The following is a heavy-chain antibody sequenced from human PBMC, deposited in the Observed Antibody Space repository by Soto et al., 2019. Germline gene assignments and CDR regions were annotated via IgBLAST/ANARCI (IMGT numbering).Heavy chain of an antibody. Sequence: QVQLVQSGAEVKKPGSSVKVSCKASGGTFSSYAISWVRQAPGQGLEWMGGIIPIFGTANYAQKFQGRVTITADESTSTAYMELSSLRSEDTAVYSCARDGSGYEILTGYAPAFDIWGQGTMVTVSS. J-gene: IGHJ3*02. D-gene: IGHD3-9*01. CDR1: GGTFSSYA. CDR2: IIPIFGTA. V-gene: IGHV1-69*01. CDR3: ARDGSGYEILTGYAPAFDI.